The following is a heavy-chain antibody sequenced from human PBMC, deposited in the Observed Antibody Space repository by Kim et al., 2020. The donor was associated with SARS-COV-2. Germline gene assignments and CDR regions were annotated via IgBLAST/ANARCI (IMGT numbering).Heavy chain of an antibody. V-gene: IGHV3-30*18. CDR2: ISYDGSNK. J-gene: IGHJ4*02. D-gene: IGHD6-19*01. Sequence: GGSLRLSCAASGFTFSSYGMHWVRQAPGKGLEWVAVISYDGSNKYYADSVKGRFTISRDNSKNTLYLQMNSLRAEDTAVYYCAKESRGSGWYASALDYWGQGTLVTVSS. CDR1: GFTFSSYG. CDR3: AKESRGSGWYASALDY.